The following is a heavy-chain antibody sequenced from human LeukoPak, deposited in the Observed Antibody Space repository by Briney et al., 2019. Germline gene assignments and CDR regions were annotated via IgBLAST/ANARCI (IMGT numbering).Heavy chain of an antibody. CDR3: ARDLGTVTTNYGMDV. CDR2: ISYDGSNK. CDR1: GFTFSSYA. Sequence: GGSLRLSCAASGFTFSSYAMHWVRQAPGKGLEWVAVISYDGSNKYYADSVKGRFTISRDNSKNTLYLQMNSLRAEDTAVYYCARDLGTVTTNYGMDVWGQGTTVTVSS. V-gene: IGHV3-30-3*01. D-gene: IGHD4-17*01. J-gene: IGHJ6*02.